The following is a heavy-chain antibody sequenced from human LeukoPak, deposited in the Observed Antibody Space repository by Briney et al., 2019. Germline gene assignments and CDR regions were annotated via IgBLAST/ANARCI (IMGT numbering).Heavy chain of an antibody. J-gene: IGHJ4*02. CDR2: IYYSGST. D-gene: IGHD3-9*01. CDR3: ARTNVLRYFDWSENRPYFDY. V-gene: IGHV4-61*01. Sequence: SETLSLTCTVSGGSVSSGSYYWSWIRQPPGKGLEWIGYIYYSGSTNYNPSLKSRVAISVDTSKNQFSLKLSSVTAADTAVYYCARTNVLRYFDWSENRPYFDYWGQGTLVTVSS. CDR1: GGSVSSGSYY.